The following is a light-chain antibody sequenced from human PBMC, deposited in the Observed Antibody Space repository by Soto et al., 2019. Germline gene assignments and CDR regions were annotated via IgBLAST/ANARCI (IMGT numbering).Light chain of an antibody. J-gene: IGKJ4*01. CDR2: GAS. Sequence: EIVLTQSPGTLSLSPGDRATLSCRASQSVSSNYLAWYQQKPGQAPRLLIYGASSRATGIPDRFSGSGSGTDFTLTISRLEPDDFALYYCQRYGTSLPLTFGGGTKVDIK. CDR1: QSVSSNY. V-gene: IGKV3-20*01. CDR3: QRYGTSLPLT.